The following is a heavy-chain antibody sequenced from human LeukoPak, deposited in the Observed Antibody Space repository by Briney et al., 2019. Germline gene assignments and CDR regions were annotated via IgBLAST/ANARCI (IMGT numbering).Heavy chain of an antibody. CDR3: ASRVVPAAIWVY. V-gene: IGHV1-69*13. Sequence: ASVKVSCKASGGTFSSYAISWVRQAPGQGLEWMGGIIPIFGTANYAQKFQGRVTITADESTSTAYMELSSLRSEDTAVYYCASRVVPAAIWVYWGQGTLVTVSS. J-gene: IGHJ4*02. CDR2: IIPIFGTA. CDR1: GGTFSSYA. D-gene: IGHD2-2*01.